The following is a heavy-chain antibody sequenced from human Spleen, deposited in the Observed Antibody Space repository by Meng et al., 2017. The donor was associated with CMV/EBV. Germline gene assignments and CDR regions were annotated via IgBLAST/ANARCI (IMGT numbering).Heavy chain of an antibody. J-gene: IGHJ5*02. V-gene: IGHV2-5*01. CDR1: GFSLTTDGVG. D-gene: IGHD6-19*01. CDR3: AHRSSSGWDNWFDP. CDR2: IYWNDDK. Sequence: SGPTLVKPTQTLTLTCTFSGFSLTTDGVGVGWIRQPPGKALEWLALIYWNDDKRYSPSLKSRLTITKDTSKNQVVLTMTNMDPVDTATYYCAHRSSSGWDNWFDPWGQGTLVTVSS.